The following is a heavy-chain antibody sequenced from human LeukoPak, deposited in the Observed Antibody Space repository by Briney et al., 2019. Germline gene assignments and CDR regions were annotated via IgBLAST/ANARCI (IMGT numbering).Heavy chain of an antibody. D-gene: IGHD6-6*01. CDR3: ARARGIAARSEGYFDY. CDR1: GGSISSYY. J-gene: IGHJ4*02. CDR2: IYTSGST. Sequence: SETLSLTCTVSGGSISSYYWSWIRQPAGKGLEWIGRIYTSGSTNYNPSLKSRVTMSVDTSKNQFSLKLSSVTAADTAVYYCARARGIAARSEGYFDYWGQGTLVTVSS. V-gene: IGHV4-4*07.